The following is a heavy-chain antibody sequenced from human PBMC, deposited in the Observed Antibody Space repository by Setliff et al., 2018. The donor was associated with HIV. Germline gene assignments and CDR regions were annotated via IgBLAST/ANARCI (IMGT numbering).Heavy chain of an antibody. CDR2: IYSSGST. V-gene: IGHV4-4*09. CDR3: ARAYFGSGIYY. CDR1: GGSISSYY. J-gene: IGHJ4*02. Sequence: PSETLSLTCTVSGGSISSYYWSWIRQPPGKGLEWLGHIYSSGSTNYNPSLKSRVTISVDTSKNQFSLKQYSVTAADTAVYYCARAYFGSGIYYWGQGTLVTVSS. D-gene: IGHD3-10*01.